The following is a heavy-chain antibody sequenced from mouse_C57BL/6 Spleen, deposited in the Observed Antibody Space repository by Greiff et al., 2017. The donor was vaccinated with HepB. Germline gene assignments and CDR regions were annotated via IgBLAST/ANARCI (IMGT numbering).Heavy chain of an antibody. Sequence: QVQLKESGAELVKPGASVKISCKASGYAFSSYWMNWVKQRPGKGLEWIGQIYPGDGDTNSNGKFKGKATLTADKSSSTAYMQLSSLTSEDSAVYFCARDGSSYYAMDYWGQGTSVTVSS. J-gene: IGHJ4*01. V-gene: IGHV1-80*01. CDR3: ARDGSSYYAMDY. D-gene: IGHD1-1*01. CDR1: GYAFSSYW. CDR2: IYPGDGDT.